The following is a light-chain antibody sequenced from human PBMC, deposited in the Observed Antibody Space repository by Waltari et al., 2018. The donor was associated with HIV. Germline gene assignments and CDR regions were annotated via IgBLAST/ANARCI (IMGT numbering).Light chain of an antibody. Sequence: EIVLSQSPATLSLSPGERATPPSRANSNFSSNYLVWYQKKPGRSPTLLIYGAPSRAAGVADRCGGSGAGTVFTLTISRVEAEDFAVYFCQHYGSSPPWTFGQGTKLEVK. CDR1: SNFSSNY. CDR2: GAP. V-gene: IGKV3-20*01. J-gene: IGKJ1*01. CDR3: QHYGSSPPWT.